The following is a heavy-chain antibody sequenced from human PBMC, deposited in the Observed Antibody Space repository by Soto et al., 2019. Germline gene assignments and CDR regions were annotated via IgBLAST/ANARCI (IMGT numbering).Heavy chain of an antibody. V-gene: IGHV1-18*01. J-gene: IGHJ4*02. D-gene: IGHD2-15*01. CDR2: ISAYNGNT. CDR1: GYTFNSYG. Sequence: GASVKVSCKASGYTFNSYGISWVRQAPGKGLEWMGWISAYNGNTNYAQKLQGRVTMTTDTSTSTAYMELRSLRSDDTAVYYCARDARAKYCSGGSCAQDFDYWGQGTLVTVSS. CDR3: ARDARAKYCSGGSCAQDFDY.